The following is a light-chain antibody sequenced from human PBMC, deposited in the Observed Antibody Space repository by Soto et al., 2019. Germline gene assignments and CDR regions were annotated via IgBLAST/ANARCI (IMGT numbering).Light chain of an antibody. J-gene: IGLJ2*01. CDR1: SSDIGGYDF. CDR3: CSYGGYFNFVV. Sequence: QSALTQPRSVSGFPGQSVTISCSGTSSDIGGYDFVSWYQQHPGKVPKLIIYDVTKRPSGVPDRVSGSKSGNTASLTISGIQAEDEADYYCCSYGGYFNFVVFGGGTKLTVL. CDR2: DVT. V-gene: IGLV2-11*01.